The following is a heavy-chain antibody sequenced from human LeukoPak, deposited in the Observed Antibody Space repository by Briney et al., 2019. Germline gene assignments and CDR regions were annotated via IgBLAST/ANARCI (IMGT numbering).Heavy chain of an antibody. Sequence: ASVKVSCKASGYTFTNFPIGWVRQAPGQGLEWMGWISAYNGYTKYARSLQGRVTMTTDTSTSTAYMQLRSLRSDDTAMYYCARVGGNYEGLIDYWGQGTLVTVSS. J-gene: IGHJ4*02. D-gene: IGHD1-26*01. CDR3: ARVGGNYEGLIDY. CDR1: GYTFTNFP. V-gene: IGHV1-18*01. CDR2: ISAYNGYT.